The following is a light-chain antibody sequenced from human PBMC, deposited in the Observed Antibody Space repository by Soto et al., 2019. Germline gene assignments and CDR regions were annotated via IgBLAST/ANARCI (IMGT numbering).Light chain of an antibody. J-gene: IGKJ1*01. CDR3: QQYNTYSA. CDR1: QTINTW. Sequence: DIQMTQSPSTLSASVGDRVTITCRASQTINTWLAWYQQKPGKAPNLLIYDASTLKSGVPSRFSGSGSGTEFTLTISSLQPDDFATYYCQQYNTYSAFGQGTKVEI. V-gene: IGKV1-5*01. CDR2: DAS.